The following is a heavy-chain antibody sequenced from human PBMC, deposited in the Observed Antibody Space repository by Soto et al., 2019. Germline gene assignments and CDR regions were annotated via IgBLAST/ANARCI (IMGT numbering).Heavy chain of an antibody. V-gene: IGHV4-34*01. D-gene: IGHD7-27*01. Sequence: QVQLQQWGAGLLKPSETLSLTCAVYGGSFSGYYWSWIRQPPGKGLEWIGEINHSGSTNSNPSLKSRVTISVDTSRNKFSLKLSSVTAADTAVYYCARGWGRIFDYWVQGTLITVSS. CDR3: ARGWGRIFDY. CDR2: INHSGST. CDR1: GGSFSGYY. J-gene: IGHJ4*02.